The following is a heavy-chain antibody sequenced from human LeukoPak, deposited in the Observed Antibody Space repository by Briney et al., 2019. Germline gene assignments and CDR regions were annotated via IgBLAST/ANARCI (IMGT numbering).Heavy chain of an antibody. CDR2: INWNGGST. D-gene: IGHD2-2*02. CDR1: GFTFSSYA. CDR3: ARGEGHTYPFDY. V-gene: IGHV3-20*01. J-gene: IGHJ4*02. Sequence: RSGGSLRLSCAASGFTFSSYAMSWVRQAPGKGLEWVSGINWNGGSTGYAGSVKGRFTISRDNAKNSLYLQMNSLRAEDTALYHCARGEGHTYPFDYWGQGTLVTVSS.